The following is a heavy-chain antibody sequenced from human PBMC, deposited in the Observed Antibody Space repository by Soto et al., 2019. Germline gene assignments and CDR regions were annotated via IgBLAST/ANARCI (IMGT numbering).Heavy chain of an antibody. Sequence: PSETLSLTCAVYGGSFSDYYWSWIRQSPGKGLEWIGNINHSGSTNYNPSLKSRVTISVDTSKNQFSLKLSSVTAADTAVYFCARDRDWTPSNWFDPWGQGTLVTVSS. J-gene: IGHJ5*02. CDR3: ARDRDWTPSNWFDP. D-gene: IGHD1-1*01. CDR1: GGSFSDYY. CDR2: INHSGST. V-gene: IGHV4-34*01.